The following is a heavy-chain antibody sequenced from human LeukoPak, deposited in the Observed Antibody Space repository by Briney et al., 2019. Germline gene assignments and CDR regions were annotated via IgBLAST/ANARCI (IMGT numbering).Heavy chain of an antibody. CDR1: GFTFSSYS. V-gene: IGHV3-7*01. CDR2: IKQDGSEQ. D-gene: IGHD3-16*02. Sequence: GGSLRLSCAASGFTFSSYSMSWVRQAPGKGLEWVANIKQDGSEQYYVDSVKGRFTISRDNAKNSVYLQMNRLRVEDTAVYYCARRSYRGVITVYYYYYMDVWGKGTPVTVS. J-gene: IGHJ6*03. CDR3: ARRSYRGVITVYYYYYMDV.